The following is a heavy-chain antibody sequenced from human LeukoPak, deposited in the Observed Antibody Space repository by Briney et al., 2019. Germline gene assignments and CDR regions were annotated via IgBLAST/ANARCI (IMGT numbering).Heavy chain of an antibody. CDR2: IIPIFGTA. CDR3: AMPGDWVSRYNWFDP. J-gene: IGHJ5*02. Sequence: SLKVSCKAYGCTFSSYAISWVRQAPGQGLEWMGRIIPIFGTANYAQKFQGRVTITADESTSTAYMELSSLRSEDTAVYYCAMPGDWVSRYNWFDPWGQGTLVTVSS. V-gene: IGHV1-69*01. CDR1: GCTFSSYA. D-gene: IGHD3/OR15-3a*01.